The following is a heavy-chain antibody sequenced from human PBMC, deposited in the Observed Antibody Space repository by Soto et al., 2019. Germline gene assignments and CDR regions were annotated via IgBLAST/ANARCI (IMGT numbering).Heavy chain of an antibody. J-gene: IGHJ4*02. CDR3: ANEGRNLDWPFDY. Sequence: GGSLRLSCAASGFAFSTYAMNWVRQAPGKGLEWVSGISGDGSSAYYADSVKGRFTISRDNYNNILYLHMYSLRAEDTAVYYCANEGRNLDWPFDYWGQGTLVTVSS. CDR2: ISGDGSSA. CDR1: GFAFSTYA. D-gene: IGHD3-9*01. V-gene: IGHV3-23*01.